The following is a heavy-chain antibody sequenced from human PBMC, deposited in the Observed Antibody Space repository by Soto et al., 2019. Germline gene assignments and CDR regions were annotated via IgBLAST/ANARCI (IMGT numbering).Heavy chain of an antibody. CDR2: IKQDGIEK. CDR1: GFTFSSYW. Sequence: GGSLRLSCAASGFTFSSYWMSWVRQAPGKGLEWVANIKQDGIEKYYVDSVKGRFTISRDNAKNSLYLQMNSLRAEDTAVYYCASATKDRSWYYFDYWGQGTLVTVSS. V-gene: IGHV3-7*03. CDR3: ASATKDRSWYYFDY. D-gene: IGHD6-13*01. J-gene: IGHJ4*02.